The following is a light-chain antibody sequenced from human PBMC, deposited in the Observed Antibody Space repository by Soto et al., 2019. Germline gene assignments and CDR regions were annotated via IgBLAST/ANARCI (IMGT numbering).Light chain of an antibody. V-gene: IGKV3-20*01. J-gene: IGKJ3*01. CDR1: QSVSSSS. Sequence: EIMLTQSPGTLSLSPGERATLSCRASQSVSSSSLAWYQQRPGQAPRLLIFTASSRATGTPDRFSGSGSGTDFTLTISRLEPEDFAVYYCQLYASSPPYIFGPRTNADI. CDR2: TAS. CDR3: QLYASSPPYI.